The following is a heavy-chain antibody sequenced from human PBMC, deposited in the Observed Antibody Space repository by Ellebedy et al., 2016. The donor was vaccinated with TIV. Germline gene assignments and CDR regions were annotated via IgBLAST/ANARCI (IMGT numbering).Heavy chain of an antibody. CDR1: GFSFNAYG. V-gene: IGHV3-21*01. CDR2: ISDNSNYI. CDR3: AKDLGFYGSGSHY. D-gene: IGHD3-10*01. J-gene: IGHJ4*02. Sequence: GESLKISCAASGFSFNAYGMNWVRQAPGRGLEYVSSISDNSNYIDYADSVKGRFTISRDNAKNSLYLQMNSLRAEDTAVYYCAKDLGFYGSGSHYWGQGTLVTVSS.